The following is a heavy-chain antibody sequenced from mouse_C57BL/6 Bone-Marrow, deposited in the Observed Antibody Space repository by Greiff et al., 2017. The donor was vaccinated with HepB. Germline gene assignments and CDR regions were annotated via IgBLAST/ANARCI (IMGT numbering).Heavy chain of an antibody. CDR1: GYTFTSYW. CDR2: IHPNSGST. D-gene: IGHD2-4*01. V-gene: IGHV1-64*01. J-gene: IGHJ2*01. CDR3: ARSGDPIYYDYDAYYFDY. Sequence: VQLQQPGAELVKPGASVKLSCKASGYTFTSYWMHWVKQRPGQGLEWIGMIHPNSGSTNYNEKFKSKATLTVDKSSSTAYMQLSSLTSEDSAVYYCARSGDPIYYDYDAYYFDYWGQGTTLTVSS.